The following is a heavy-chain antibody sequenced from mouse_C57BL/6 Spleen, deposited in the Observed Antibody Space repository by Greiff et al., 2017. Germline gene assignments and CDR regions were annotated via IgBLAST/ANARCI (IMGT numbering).Heavy chain of an antibody. J-gene: IGHJ2*01. Sequence: QVQLKESGAELVKPGASVKLSCKASGYTFTEYTIHWVKQRSGQGLEWIGWFYPGSGSIKYNEKFKDKGTLTADKSSSTVYMELSRLTSEDSAVYFCAREGITTVWFDYWGQGTTLTVSS. V-gene: IGHV1-62-2*01. CDR2: FYPGSGSI. CDR1: GYTFTEYT. D-gene: IGHD1-1*01. CDR3: AREGITTVWFDY.